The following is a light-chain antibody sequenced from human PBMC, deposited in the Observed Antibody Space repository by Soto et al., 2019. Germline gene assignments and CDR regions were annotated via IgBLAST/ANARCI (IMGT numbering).Light chain of an antibody. CDR1: ALPKQY. Sequence: SYELTQPPSVSVSPGQTARITCSGDALPKQYAHWYQQKPGQAPMLVIYKDSERPSGIPERFSGSNSGTTVTLTISGVQAEDEADYYCQSADSSGTYVFGTGTKLTVL. V-gene: IGLV3-25*03. CDR3: QSADSSGTYV. J-gene: IGLJ1*01. CDR2: KDS.